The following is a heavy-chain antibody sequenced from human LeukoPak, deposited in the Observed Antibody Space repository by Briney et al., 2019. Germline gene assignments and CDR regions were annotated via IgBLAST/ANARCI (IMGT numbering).Heavy chain of an antibody. D-gene: IGHD1-26*01. CDR2: INAGNGNT. J-gene: IGHJ6*02. Sequence: ASVKVSCKASGYTFTSYSMHWVRQAPGQRLEWMGWINAGNGNTKFSQKFQGRVTITRDTSTSTAYMELSSLRSEDTAVYYCARFLGGSYGMDVWGQGTTVTVSS. V-gene: IGHV1-3*01. CDR1: GYTFTSYS. CDR3: ARFLGGSYGMDV.